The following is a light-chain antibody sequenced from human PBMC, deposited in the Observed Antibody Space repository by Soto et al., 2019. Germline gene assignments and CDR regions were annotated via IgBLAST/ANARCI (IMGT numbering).Light chain of an antibody. J-gene: IGKJ2*01. Sequence: EIVLTQSPGTLSLSPGERATLSCRASQSVGSSFLAWYQQKPGQAPRLLIYGASSRATGIPDRFSGSGSGTDFPLTISRLEPEDFEVYYCQHYGGSPYTFGQGTKLEIK. CDR2: GAS. CDR1: QSVGSSF. CDR3: QHYGGSPYT. V-gene: IGKV3-20*01.